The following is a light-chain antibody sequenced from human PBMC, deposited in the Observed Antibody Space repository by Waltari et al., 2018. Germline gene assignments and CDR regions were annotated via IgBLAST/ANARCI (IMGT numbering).Light chain of an antibody. CDR1: QSISSH. CDR2: AAS. Sequence: DIQLAQSPSSLSASVGDRITITCRASQSISSHLNWYQHKSGKAPKLLIYAASSLQSGVPSRFSGSGSGTDFTLTISSLQPEEFATYYCQQSYSAPHFGPGTKVDI. J-gene: IGKJ3*01. CDR3: QQSYSAPH. V-gene: IGKV1-39*01.